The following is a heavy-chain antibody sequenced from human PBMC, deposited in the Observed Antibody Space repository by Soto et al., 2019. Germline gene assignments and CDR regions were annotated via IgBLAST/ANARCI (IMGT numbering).Heavy chain of an antibody. Sequence: EVQLVESGGGVVQPGGSLRLSCAASGFSFSRHWMHWVRQVPGQGLKWVSRIDNAGVGTSYADSVKGRFTMSRDNAKNTLYRRRKDLGVEDTALFFSERLGGLDPRQDYWGQGALVTVSS. CDR1: GFSFSRHW. CDR2: IDNAGVGT. V-gene: IGHV3-74*01. D-gene: IGHD3-16*01. CDR3: ERLGGLDPRQDY. J-gene: IGHJ4*02.